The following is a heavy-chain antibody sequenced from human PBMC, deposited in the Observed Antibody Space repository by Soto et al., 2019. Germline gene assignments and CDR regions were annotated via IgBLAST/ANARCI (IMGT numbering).Heavy chain of an antibody. CDR2: INHSGST. CDR1: GGSFSGYY. D-gene: IGHD3-3*01. CDR3: ARVYDYDFWSGYIGAFDI. J-gene: IGHJ3*02. V-gene: IGHV4-34*01. Sequence: SETLSLTCAVYGGSFSGYYWSWIRQPPGKGLEWIGEINHSGSTNYNPSLKSRVTISVDTSKNQFSLKLSSVTAADTAVYYCARVYDYDFWSGYIGAFDIWGQGTMVTVSS.